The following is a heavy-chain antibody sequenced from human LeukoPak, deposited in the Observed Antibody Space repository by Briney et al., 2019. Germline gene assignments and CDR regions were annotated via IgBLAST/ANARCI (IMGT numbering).Heavy chain of an antibody. J-gene: IGHJ4*02. V-gene: IGHV3-23*01. D-gene: IGHD3-22*01. CDR1: GFTFSTCS. Sequence: GGSLRLSCAASGFTFSTCSISWVRQAPGKGLEWVSAISGSGDITNYADSVKGRFTISRDNSKNTLYLQMNSLRAEDTAVYYCAKGRSGYYLWYFDYWGQGTLVTVSS. CDR2: ISGSGDIT. CDR3: AKGRSGYYLWYFDY.